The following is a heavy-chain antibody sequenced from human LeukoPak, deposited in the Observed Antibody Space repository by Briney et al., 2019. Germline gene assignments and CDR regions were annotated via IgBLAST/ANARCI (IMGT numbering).Heavy chain of an antibody. CDR1: GYTFTGYY. CDR2: INPNSGGT. V-gene: IGHV1-2*02. J-gene: IGHJ4*02. Sequence: GASVKVSCKASGYTFTGYYMHWVRQAPGQGLEWMGWINPNSGGTNYAQEFQGRVTMTRDTSISTAYMELSRLRSDDTAVYYCARVYDSSTYDYWGQGTLVTVSS. CDR3: ARVYDSSTYDY. D-gene: IGHD3-22*01.